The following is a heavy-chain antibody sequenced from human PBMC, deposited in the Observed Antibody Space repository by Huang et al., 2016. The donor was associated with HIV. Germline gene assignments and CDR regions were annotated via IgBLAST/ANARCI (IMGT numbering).Heavy chain of an antibody. V-gene: IGHV1-8*01. CDR3: ATLPPVNYGRSGGRVRDY. Sequence: QVQLVQSGAEVKKPGASVKVSCKASGYTFSNYDINWVRQAPGQGLEGMGWMNPNSGKTGYERKFQGRVTMTRSTSISTAYMELSRLRFEDTAVYYCATLPPVNYGRSGGRVRDYWGQGSLVTVSS. CDR1: GYTFSNYD. J-gene: IGHJ4*02. CDR2: MNPNSGKT. D-gene: IGHD2-15*01.